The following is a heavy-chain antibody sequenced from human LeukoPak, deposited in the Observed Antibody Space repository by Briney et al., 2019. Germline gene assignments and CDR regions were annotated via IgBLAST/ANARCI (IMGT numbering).Heavy chain of an antibody. Sequence: GGSLRLSCAASGFTFRDYYMSWIRQAPGKGLEWVSYISSSGSTIYYADSVKGRFTISRDNAKNSLYLLMNSLRAEDTAVYYCASASARPGWFDPWGQGTRVTVSS. CDR3: ASASARPGWFDP. CDR1: GFTFRDYY. J-gene: IGHJ5*02. D-gene: IGHD6-6*01. CDR2: ISSSGSTI. V-gene: IGHV3-11*01.